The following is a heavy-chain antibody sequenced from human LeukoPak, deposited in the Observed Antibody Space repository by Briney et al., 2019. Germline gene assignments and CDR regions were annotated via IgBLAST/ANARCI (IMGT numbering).Heavy chain of an antibody. D-gene: IGHD6-6*01. Sequence: ASVKVSCKASGYTFTSYGISWVRQAPGQGLEWVGWISAYNGNTNYAQKLRGRVTMTTDTSTSTAYMELRSLRSDDTAVYYCARDWDYSRSTDTFDIWGQGTLVTVSS. J-gene: IGHJ3*02. CDR1: GYTFTSYG. CDR3: ARDWDYSRSTDTFDI. V-gene: IGHV1-18*01. CDR2: ISAYNGNT.